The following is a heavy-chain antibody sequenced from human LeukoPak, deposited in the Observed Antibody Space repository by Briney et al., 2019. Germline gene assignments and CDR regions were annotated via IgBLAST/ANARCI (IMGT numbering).Heavy chain of an antibody. D-gene: IGHD3-10*01. J-gene: IGHJ4*02. Sequence: GSLRLSCAASGFTLSSYWMSWVRQAPGKGLEWVANINEDGSMKNYVDSLKGRFTISRDNTKNSMYLQMNSLRAEDTAVYYCARDEPGYGEFLLYWGQGTLVTVSS. CDR2: INEDGSMK. V-gene: IGHV3-7*01. CDR1: GFTLSSYW. CDR3: ARDEPGYGEFLLY.